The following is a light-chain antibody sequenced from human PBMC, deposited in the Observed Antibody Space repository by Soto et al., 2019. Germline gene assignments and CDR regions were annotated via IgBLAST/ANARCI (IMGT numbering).Light chain of an antibody. CDR1: QSVSSH. CDR2: GAS. CDR3: RQYKNWPL. Sequence: IVMTQSPATLSVSPGERVTLSCTTSQSVSSHVAWYQQRPGQAPRLLLYGASTRATGIPARFSGSGGGTDFTLTISSVQSEDFAVYYCRQYKNWPLFGQGTRLDIK. V-gene: IGKV3-15*01. J-gene: IGKJ5*01.